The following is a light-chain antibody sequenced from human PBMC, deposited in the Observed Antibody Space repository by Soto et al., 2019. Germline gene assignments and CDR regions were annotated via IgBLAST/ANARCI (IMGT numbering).Light chain of an antibody. Sequence: EIVLTQSPATLSLSPGERATLSCRASQSVSSSLAWYQQKPGQAPRLLIYDASNRATGIPARFSGSGSGTDFTRTISILEPEEFAVYYCQQRSNWPPLTFGGGTKVEIK. CDR2: DAS. CDR3: QQRSNWPPLT. V-gene: IGKV3-11*01. J-gene: IGKJ4*01. CDR1: QSVSSS.